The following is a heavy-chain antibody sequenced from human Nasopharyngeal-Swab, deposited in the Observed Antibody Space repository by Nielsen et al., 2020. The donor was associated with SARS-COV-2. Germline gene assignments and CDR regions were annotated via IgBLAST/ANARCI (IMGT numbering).Heavy chain of an antibody. CDR1: GFTFSSYG. CDR3: AKMARTMTKYYFDY. CDR2: ILSTGSPI. V-gene: IGHV3-23*03. J-gene: IGHJ4*02. Sequence: GGSLRLSCAASGFTFSSYGVSWVRQAPGKGLEWVSIILSTGSPIYYADSVKGRFTISRDNSRNTLYLQMNSLGAEDTAVYYCAKMARTMTKYYFDYWGQGALVTVSS. D-gene: IGHD4-17*01.